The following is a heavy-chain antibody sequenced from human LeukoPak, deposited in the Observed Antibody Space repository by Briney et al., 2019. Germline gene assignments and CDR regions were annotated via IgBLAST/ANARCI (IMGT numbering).Heavy chain of an antibody. D-gene: IGHD2-2*01. CDR1: GGSFSGYY. Sequence: PSETLSLTCAVYGGSFSGYYWSWIRQPPGKGLEWIGEINHSGSTNYNPSLKSRVTISVDTSKNQFSLKLSSVTAADTAVYYCARLSLKVPAAPGWGQGTLVTVSS. V-gene: IGHV4-34*01. CDR3: ARLSLKVPAAPG. J-gene: IGHJ4*02. CDR2: INHSGST.